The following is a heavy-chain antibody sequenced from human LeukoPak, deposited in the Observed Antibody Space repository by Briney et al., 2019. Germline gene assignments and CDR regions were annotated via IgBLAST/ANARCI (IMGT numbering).Heavy chain of an antibody. V-gene: IGHV1-2*06. CDR2: INPNSGGT. Sequence: ASVKVSCKASGYTFTGYYMHWVRQAPGQGLEWMGRINPNSGGTNYAQKFQGRVTMTRDTSISTAYMELSRLRSDDTAVYYCARVSYQLLRVVTFDIWGQGTMVTVSS. J-gene: IGHJ3*02. D-gene: IGHD2-2*01. CDR1: GYTFTGYY. CDR3: ARVSYQLLRVVTFDI.